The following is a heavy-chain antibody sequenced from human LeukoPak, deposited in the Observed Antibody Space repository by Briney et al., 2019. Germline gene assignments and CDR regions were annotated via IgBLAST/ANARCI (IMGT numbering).Heavy chain of an antibody. J-gene: IGHJ6*02. Sequence: SETLSLTCTVSGGSISSGDYYWSWIRQPPGKGLEWIGYIYYSGSTYYNPSLKSRVTISVDTSKNQFSLKLSSVTAADTAVYYCARDKLLGPYYYYGMDVWGQGTTVTVSS. D-gene: IGHD2-2*01. CDR1: GGSISSGDYY. CDR3: ARDKLLGPYYYYGMDV. V-gene: IGHV4-30-4*01. CDR2: IYYSGST.